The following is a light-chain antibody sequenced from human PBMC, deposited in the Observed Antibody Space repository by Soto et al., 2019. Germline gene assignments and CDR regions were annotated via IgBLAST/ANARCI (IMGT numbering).Light chain of an antibody. J-gene: IGKJ2*01. CDR3: QQSYTTPMYT. CDR1: QSISSY. Sequence: DIQMTQSPSSLSASVGDRVTITCRASQSISSYLNWYQQKPGKAPKLLIYAASSLQSGVTSRISGSGSGTDFTLTISSLQPEDFATYYCQQSYTTPMYTFGQGTKLEIK. CDR2: AAS. V-gene: IGKV1-39*01.